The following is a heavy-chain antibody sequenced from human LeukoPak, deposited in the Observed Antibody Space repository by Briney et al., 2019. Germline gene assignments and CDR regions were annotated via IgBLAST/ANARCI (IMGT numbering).Heavy chain of an antibody. D-gene: IGHD3-10*01. Sequence: ASVKVSCKASGYTFTNYYIHRVRQAPGQGLEWMGMINPSGGRTTYAKKFQGRVTMTRGTSTNTVYTELSSLRSDDTAVYYCARDYYGGHNLYNFDFWGQGTRVIVSS. J-gene: IGHJ4*02. CDR1: GYTFTNYY. CDR2: INPSGGRT. V-gene: IGHV1-46*01. CDR3: ARDYYGGHNLYNFDF.